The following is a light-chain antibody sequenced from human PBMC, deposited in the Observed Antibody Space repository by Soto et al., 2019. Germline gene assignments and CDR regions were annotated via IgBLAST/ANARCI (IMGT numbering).Light chain of an antibody. V-gene: IGLV2-8*01. CDR1: SSDIGHYDY. J-gene: IGLJ2*01. Sequence: QSALTQPASVSGSPGQSITISCTGTSSDIGHYDYVSWYQQHPGKAPKLMIYEVNKRPSGVPDRFSGSKSGNTASLTVSGVQAEDEADYYCSSYAGSNKMIFGGGTKLTVL. CDR3: SSYAGSNKMI. CDR2: EVN.